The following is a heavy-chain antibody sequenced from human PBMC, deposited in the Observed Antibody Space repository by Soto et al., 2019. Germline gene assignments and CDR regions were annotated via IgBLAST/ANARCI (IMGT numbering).Heavy chain of an antibody. CDR3: ARVKDCSSSGCYARDAFDI. Sequence: QVQLVESGGGLVKPGGSLRLSCAASGFIFSDHYMSWIRQAPGKGLEWVSYISSGGSGIHYADSVKGRFTISRDNAKNSLYLQMNSLSVEDTVLYYSARVKDCSSSGCYARDAFDIWGQGTMVTVSS. V-gene: IGHV3-11*01. J-gene: IGHJ3*02. CDR1: GFIFSDHY. CDR2: ISSGGSGI. D-gene: IGHD2-2*01.